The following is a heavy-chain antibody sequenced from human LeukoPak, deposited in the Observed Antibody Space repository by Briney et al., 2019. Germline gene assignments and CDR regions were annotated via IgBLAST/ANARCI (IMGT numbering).Heavy chain of an antibody. J-gene: IGHJ3*02. D-gene: IGHD6-13*01. CDR2: INPNSGGT. V-gene: IGHV1-2*02. Sequence: ASVKVSCKASGYTFTGYYMHWVRQAPGQGLEWMGWINPNSGGTNYAQKFQGRVTMTRDTSISTAYMELSRLRSDDTAVYYCARRVRSSWGAFDIWGQGTMVTVSS. CDR3: ARRVRSSWGAFDI. CDR1: GYTFTGYY.